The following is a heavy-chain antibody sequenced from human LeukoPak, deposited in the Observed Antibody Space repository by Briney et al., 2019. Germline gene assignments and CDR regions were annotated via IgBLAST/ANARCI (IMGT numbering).Heavy chain of an antibody. D-gene: IGHD1-26*01. CDR2: ISSSSSTI. V-gene: IGHV3-48*02. CDR3: ARDGELLFSGYYFDY. Sequence: GGSLRPSCAASGFTFSSYSMNWVRQAPGKGLEWVSYISSSSSTIYYADSVKGRFTISRDNAKNSLYLQMNSLRDEDTAVYYCARDGELLFSGYYFDYWGQGTLVTVSS. J-gene: IGHJ4*02. CDR1: GFTFSSYS.